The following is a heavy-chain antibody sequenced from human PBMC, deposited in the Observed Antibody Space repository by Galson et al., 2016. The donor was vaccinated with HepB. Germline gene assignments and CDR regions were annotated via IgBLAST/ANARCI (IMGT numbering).Heavy chain of an antibody. D-gene: IGHD1-1*01. V-gene: IGHV3-48*01. Sequence: SLRLSCAASGFPFTSFSMNWVRQAPGKGLEWVSYISINSDNKRYIDSVMGRFITSRDNVRNSMYLQMDSLRPEDTAIYYCAKDLGSSSGDNFGTALVDWGQGTLVTVSS. CDR1: GFPFTSFS. J-gene: IGHJ4*02. CDR3: AKDLGSSSGDNFGTALVD. CDR2: ISINSDNK.